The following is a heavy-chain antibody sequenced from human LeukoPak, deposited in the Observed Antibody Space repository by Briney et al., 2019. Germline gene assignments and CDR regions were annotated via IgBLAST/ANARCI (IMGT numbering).Heavy chain of an antibody. V-gene: IGHV3-74*03. CDR2: INSDGSST. CDR3: TRVFVGDEYSSSGY. J-gene: IGHJ4*02. Sequence: PGGSLRLSCEVSGFIFSYYGMNWVRQAPGKGLVWVSRINSDGSSTTYADSVRGRFTVSRDNAKNTLYLQMNSLKVEDTAMYYCTRVFVGDEYSSSGYWGQGTLVTVSS. CDR1: GFIFSYYG. D-gene: IGHD6-13*01.